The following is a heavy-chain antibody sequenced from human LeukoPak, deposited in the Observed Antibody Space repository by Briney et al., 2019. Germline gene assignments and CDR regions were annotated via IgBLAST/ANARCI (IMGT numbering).Heavy chain of an antibody. V-gene: IGHV3-74*01. CDR2: INSDGSST. Sequence: PGGSLRPSCAASGFTFSTYWMHWVRQAPGKGLLWVSRINSDGSSTSYADSVKGRFTISRDNAKNTLYLQMNSLRVEDTAVYYCARGFITFGGVIVDYWGQGTLVTVSS. D-gene: IGHD3-16*02. J-gene: IGHJ4*02. CDR3: ARGFITFGGVIVDY. CDR1: GFTFSTYW.